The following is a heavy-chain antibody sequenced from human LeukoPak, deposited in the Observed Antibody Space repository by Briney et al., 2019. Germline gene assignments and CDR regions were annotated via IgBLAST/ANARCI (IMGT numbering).Heavy chain of an antibody. CDR1: GFTFSSYG. J-gene: IGHJ4*02. CDR3: ARVGGSWELIL. D-gene: IGHD2-15*01. Sequence: GGSLRLSCAASGFTFSSYGMYWARQAPGKGLEWVAFIYYDGSNKYYGDTVRGRFTISRDNSENTLSLQMNSLRGEDTAVYFCARVGGSWELILWGQGTLVTVS. V-gene: IGHV3-33*07. CDR2: IYYDGSNK.